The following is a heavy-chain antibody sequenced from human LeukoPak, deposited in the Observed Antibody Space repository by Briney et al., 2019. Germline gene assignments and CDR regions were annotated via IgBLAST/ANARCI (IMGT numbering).Heavy chain of an antibody. CDR1: GFTFSSYS. J-gene: IGHJ5*02. Sequence: KPGGSLRLSCAASGFTFSSYSMNWVRQAPGKGLEWVSSISSSSSYIYYADSVKGRFTISRDNAKNSLYLQMNSLRAEDTAVYYCARDQVRWYLGGQYNWFDPWGQGTLVTVSS. D-gene: IGHD6-13*01. CDR2: ISSSSSYI. CDR3: ARDQVRWYLGGQYNWFDP. V-gene: IGHV3-21*01.